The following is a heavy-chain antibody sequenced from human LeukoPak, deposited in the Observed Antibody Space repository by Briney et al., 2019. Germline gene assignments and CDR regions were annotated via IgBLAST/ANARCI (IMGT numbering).Heavy chain of an antibody. CDR2: IYYSGST. CDR3: ARENGDYDY. J-gene: IGHJ4*02. CDR1: GGSISSSNYY. D-gene: IGHD4-17*01. V-gene: IGHV4-39*02. Sequence: PSETLSLTCTVSGGSISSSNYYWGWIRQPPGKGLEWIGSIYYSGSTYYNPSLKSRVTISGDTSKNQFSLKLSSVTAADTAVYYCARENGDYDYWGQGTLVTVSS.